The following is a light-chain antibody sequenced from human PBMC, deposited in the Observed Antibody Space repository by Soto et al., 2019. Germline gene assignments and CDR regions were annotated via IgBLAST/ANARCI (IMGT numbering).Light chain of an antibody. J-gene: IGLJ2*01. Sequence: QSALTQPPSASGSPGQSVTITCTGTSGDVGGYNYVSWYQQRPGKAPKLIIYQVSKRPSGVPDRFSGSKSGHTASLTVSGLQAEDEADYYCSSFAGRYNVVLGGGTKLAVL. CDR1: SGDVGGYNY. CDR2: QVS. CDR3: SSFAGRYNVV. V-gene: IGLV2-8*01.